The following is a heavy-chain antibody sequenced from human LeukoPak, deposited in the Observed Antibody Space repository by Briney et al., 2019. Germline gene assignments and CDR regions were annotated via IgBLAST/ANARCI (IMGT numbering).Heavy chain of an antibody. V-gene: IGHV3-30-3*01. D-gene: IGHD1-26*01. CDR2: ISYDGSNK. Sequence: PGRSLRLSCAASGFTFSSYAMHWVRQAPGKGLEWVAVISYDGSNKYYADSVKGRFTISRDNSKNTLYLQMNSLRAEDTAVYYCARDGDPYSGSPRYHAFDIWGQGTMVTVSS. J-gene: IGHJ3*02. CDR3: ARDGDPYSGSPRYHAFDI. CDR1: GFTFSSYA.